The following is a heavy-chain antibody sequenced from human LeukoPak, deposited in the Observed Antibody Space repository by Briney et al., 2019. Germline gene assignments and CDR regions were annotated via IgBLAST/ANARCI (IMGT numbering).Heavy chain of an antibody. J-gene: IGHJ5*02. CDR3: AKDNMVRGVMSPWFDP. D-gene: IGHD3-10*01. Sequence: GGSLRLSCAASGFTVSSNYMSWVRQAPGKGLEWVSGISWNSGSIGYADSVKGRFTISRDNAKNSLYLQMNSLRAEDTALYYCAKDNMVRGVMSPWFDPWGQGTLVTVSS. CDR2: ISWNSGSI. CDR1: GFTVSSNY. V-gene: IGHV3-9*01.